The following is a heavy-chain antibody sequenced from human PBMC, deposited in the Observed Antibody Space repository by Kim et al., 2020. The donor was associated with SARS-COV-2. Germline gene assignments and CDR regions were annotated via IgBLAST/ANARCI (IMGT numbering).Heavy chain of an antibody. CDR3: AKDQVGSYNFWCGYYVDFYGMDV. CDR1: GFTFGNYA. V-gene: IGHV3-9*01. J-gene: IGHJ6*02. D-gene: IGHD3-3*01. Sequence: GGSLRLSCAASGFTFGNYAMNWVRQAPGKGLEWVSVISWNSGSIGYADSVNGRFTISRDNAKNDLYLQMNSMRAEDTALYYCAKDQVGSYNFWCGYYVDFYGMDVWGRGTTVTVSS. CDR2: ISWNSGSI.